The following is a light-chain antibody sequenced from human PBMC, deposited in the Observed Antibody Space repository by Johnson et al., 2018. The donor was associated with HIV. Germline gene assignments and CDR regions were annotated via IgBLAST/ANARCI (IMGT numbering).Light chain of an antibody. Sequence: QSVLTQPPSASAPPGQRVTISCSGSGSNIGSNTVNWYQHLPGTAPKLLIYNNNERPSGVPDRFSGSKSGTSASLAISGLQSEDEAEYYCAAWDDSLNGNYGFGTGTKVTVL. CDR1: GSNIGSNT. CDR3: AAWDDSLNGNYG. J-gene: IGLJ1*01. V-gene: IGLV1-44*01. CDR2: NNN.